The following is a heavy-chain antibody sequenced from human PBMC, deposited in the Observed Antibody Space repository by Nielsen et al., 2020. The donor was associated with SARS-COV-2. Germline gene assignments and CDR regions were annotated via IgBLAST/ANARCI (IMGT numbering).Heavy chain of an antibody. J-gene: IGHJ6*02. CDR3: ANSLGWYGYYYYYGMDV. V-gene: IGHV3-9*01. D-gene: IGHD6-19*01. Sequence: SLKISCAASGFTFDDYAMHWVRQAPGKGLEWVSGISWNSGSIGCADSVKGRFTISRDNAKNSLYLQMNSLRAEDTALYYCANSLGWYGYYYYYGMDVWGQGTTVTVSS. CDR2: ISWNSGSI. CDR1: GFTFDDYA.